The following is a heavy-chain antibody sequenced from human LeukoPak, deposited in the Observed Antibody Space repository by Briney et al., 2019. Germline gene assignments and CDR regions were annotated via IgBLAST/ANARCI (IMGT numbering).Heavy chain of an antibody. J-gene: IGHJ4*02. D-gene: IGHD6-13*01. Sequence: GGSLRLSCAASGFTFSDYYMSWIRQAPGKGLEWVSYISGSGSTIYYADSVKGRFTISRDNAKNSLYLQMNSLRAEDTAVYYCAREAAAGTLDYWGQGTLVTVSS. V-gene: IGHV3-11*01. CDR2: ISGSGSTI. CDR1: GFTFSDYY. CDR3: AREAAAGTLDY.